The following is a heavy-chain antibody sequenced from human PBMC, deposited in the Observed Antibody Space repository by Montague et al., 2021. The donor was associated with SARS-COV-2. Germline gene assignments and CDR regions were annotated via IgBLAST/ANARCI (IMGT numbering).Heavy chain of an antibody. CDR2: IYTSGST. CDR1: GGSTSSYY. J-gene: IGHJ5*02. Sequence: SDTLSLTCSVSGGSTSSYYWSWIRQPAGKGLEWIGRIYTSGSTNFNPSLKSRVTMSVDTSKNQFSLKLSSVTAADTAVHYCARDVGVPLAPPYSWFDPWGQGTLVTVSS. CDR3: ARDVGVPLAPPYSWFDP. D-gene: IGHD2-2*01. V-gene: IGHV4-4*07.